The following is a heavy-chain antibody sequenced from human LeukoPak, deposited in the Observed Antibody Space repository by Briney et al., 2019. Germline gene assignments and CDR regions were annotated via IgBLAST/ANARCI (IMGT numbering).Heavy chain of an antibody. J-gene: IGHJ4*02. D-gene: IGHD1-26*01. CDR2: INHSGST. CDR1: GGSFSGYY. Sequence: SETLSLTCAVYGGSFSGYYWSWLRQPPGKGLEWIGEINHSGSTNYNPSLKSRVTISVDTSKNQFSLKLSSVTAADTAVYYCARDPRVGASNGLDYWGQGTLVTVSS. V-gene: IGHV4-34*01. CDR3: ARDPRVGASNGLDY.